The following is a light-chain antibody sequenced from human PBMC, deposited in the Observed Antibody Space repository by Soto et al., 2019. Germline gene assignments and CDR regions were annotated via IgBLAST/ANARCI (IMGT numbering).Light chain of an antibody. CDR3: QHYYIFPIS. CDR2: WAS. Sequence: DIVMTQSPDSLAVSLGERATINCKSSQSVLSSSNNKNSIAWYQQKPGQPPRLLIYWASTRESGVPDRFSGSGSGTEFTLTISSLQPDDFATYYCQHYYIFPISFGQGTRLEIK. V-gene: IGKV4-1*01. CDR1: QSVLSSSNNKNS. J-gene: IGKJ5*01.